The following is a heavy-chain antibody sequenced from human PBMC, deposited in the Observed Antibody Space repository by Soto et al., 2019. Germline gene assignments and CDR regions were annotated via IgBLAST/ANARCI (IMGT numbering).Heavy chain of an antibody. CDR2: INPNSGGT. Sequence: ASVKVSCKASGYTFTGYYMHWVRQAPGQGLEWMGWINPNSGGTNYAQKFQGWVTMTRDTSISTAYMELSRLRSDDTAVYYCARADRVVVVPAAINAFDYWGQGTLVTVSS. V-gene: IGHV1-2*04. J-gene: IGHJ4*02. D-gene: IGHD2-2*01. CDR1: GYTFTGYY. CDR3: ARADRVVVVPAAINAFDY.